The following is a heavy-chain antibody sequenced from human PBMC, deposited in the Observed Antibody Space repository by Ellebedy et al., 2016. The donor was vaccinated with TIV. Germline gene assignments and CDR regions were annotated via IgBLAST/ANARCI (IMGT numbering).Heavy chain of an antibody. D-gene: IGHD4-23*01. CDR1: GGAMSSYY. CDR3: AKDRPNSWFDP. V-gene: IGHV4-59*12. Sequence: MPSETLSLTCTVSGGAMSSYYWSWIRQPPGKGLEWIGYIYYSGSTNYHPSLKSRVTISVDTSKNQFSLKLSSVTAADTAVYYCAKDRPNSWFDPWGHGTLVTVSS. J-gene: IGHJ5*02. CDR2: IYYSGST.